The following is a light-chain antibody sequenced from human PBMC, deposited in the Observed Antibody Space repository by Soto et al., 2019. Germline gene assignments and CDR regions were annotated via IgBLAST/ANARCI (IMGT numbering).Light chain of an antibody. CDR2: SNN. V-gene: IGLV1-44*01. CDR1: SSNIGSNT. CDR3: AAWDDSLNGQV. J-gene: IGLJ1*01. Sequence: SCLTLPPSASGTPGQRVTISCSVSSSNIGSNTVNWYQQLPGTAPKLLIYSNNQRPSGVPDRFSGSKSGTSASLAISGLQSEDEADYYCAAWDDSLNGQVFGTGTKVTVL.